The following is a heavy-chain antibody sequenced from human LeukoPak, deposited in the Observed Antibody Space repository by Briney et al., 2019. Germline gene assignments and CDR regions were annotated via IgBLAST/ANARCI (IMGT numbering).Heavy chain of an antibody. D-gene: IGHD5-18*01. CDR2: ISVYNGNT. V-gene: IGHV1-18*01. Sequence: GSVRVSCEASGYTFTSSGISWVRQAPGQGLEWMGWISVYNGNTKHAQKLQGRLTITTDTSTSTTYMELRSLRSDDTAVYYCARSDTAMVTDYWGQGTLVTVSS. J-gene: IGHJ4*02. CDR1: GYTFTSSG. CDR3: ARSDTAMVTDY.